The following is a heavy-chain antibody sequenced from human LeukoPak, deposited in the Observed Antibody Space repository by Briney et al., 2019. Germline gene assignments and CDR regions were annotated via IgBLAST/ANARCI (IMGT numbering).Heavy chain of an antibody. CDR3: AKAAGRGYNYGDYFDY. J-gene: IGHJ4*02. CDR1: GFTFSDYY. CDR2: ISSSSSYT. D-gene: IGHD5-18*01. V-gene: IGHV3-11*05. Sequence: GGSLRLSCEASGFTFSDYYMNWIRQAPGKGLEWVSYISSSSSYTNYADSVKGRFTISRDNPKNSLYLQMNSLRAEDTAVYYCAKAAGRGYNYGDYFDYWGQGTLVTVSS.